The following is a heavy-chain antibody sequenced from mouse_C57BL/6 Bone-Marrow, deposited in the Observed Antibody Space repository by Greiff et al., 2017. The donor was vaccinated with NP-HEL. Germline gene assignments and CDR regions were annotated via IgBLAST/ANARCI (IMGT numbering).Heavy chain of an antibody. CDR1: GYTFTDYY. J-gene: IGHJ4*01. CDR2: INPNNGGT. Sequence: EVQLQQSGPELVKPGASVKISCKASGYTFTDYYMNWVKQSHGKSLEWIGDINPNNGGTSYNQKFKGKATLTVDKSSSTAYMELRSLTSEDSAVYYCARCDYDAMDYWGQGASVTVSS. V-gene: IGHV1-26*01. CDR3: ARCDYDAMDY.